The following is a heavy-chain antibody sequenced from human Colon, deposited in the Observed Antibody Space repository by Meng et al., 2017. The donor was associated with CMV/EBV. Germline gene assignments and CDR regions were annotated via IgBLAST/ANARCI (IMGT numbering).Heavy chain of an antibody. D-gene: IGHD3-3*01. CDR2: IYPGDSDT. CDR1: GYSFTSYW. J-gene: IGHJ5*02. V-gene: IGHV5-51*01. CDR3: ARVGNDFWSGYYNCFDP. Sequence: GESLKISCKGSGYSFTSYWIGWVRQMPGKGLEWMGIIYPGDSDTRYSPSFQGQVTISADKSISTAYLQWSSLKASDTAMYYCARVGNDFWSGYYNCFDPWGQGTLVTVSS.